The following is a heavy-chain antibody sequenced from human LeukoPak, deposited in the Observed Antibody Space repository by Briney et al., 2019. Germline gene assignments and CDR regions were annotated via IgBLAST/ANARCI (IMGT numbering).Heavy chain of an antibody. V-gene: IGHV3-30*02. CDR2: IHYDGSNK. Sequence: GGSLRLSCEASGFIFSMFGMHWVRQAPGKGLEWVAFIHYDGSNKYYGDPVKGRFTISRDNSKNTLYLEMKSLRAEDTAVYYCAKRDYLDVWGKGTTVTVSS. CDR1: GFIFSMFG. D-gene: IGHD4/OR15-4a*01. CDR3: AKRDYLDV. J-gene: IGHJ6*04.